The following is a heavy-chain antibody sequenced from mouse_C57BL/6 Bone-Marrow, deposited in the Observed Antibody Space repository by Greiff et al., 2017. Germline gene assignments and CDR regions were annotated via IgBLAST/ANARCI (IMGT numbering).Heavy chain of an antibody. CDR3: ARDGYDPWFAY. D-gene: IGHD2-2*01. J-gene: IGHJ3*01. Sequence: QVQLQQPGAELVKPGASVKLSCKASGYTFTSYWMQWVKQRPGQGLEWIGEIDPSDSYTNYNQKFKGKATLTVDTSSSTAYMQLSSLTSEDSAVYYCARDGYDPWFAYWGQGTLVTVSA. V-gene: IGHV1-50*01. CDR2: IDPSDSYT. CDR1: GYTFTSYW.